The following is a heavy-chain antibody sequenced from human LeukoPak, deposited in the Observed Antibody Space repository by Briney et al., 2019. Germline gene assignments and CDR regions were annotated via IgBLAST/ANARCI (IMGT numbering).Heavy chain of an antibody. Sequence: PGGSLRLSCAASGFTFSRYWMHWGRQAPGKGLVWVSRIKSDGSTNYADSVKGRFTISRDNAKNTVSLQMNSLRAEDTGVYYCARAPAEIGGYYPEYFRHWGQGTLVTVSS. J-gene: IGHJ1*01. D-gene: IGHD3-22*01. CDR1: GFTFSRYW. CDR2: IKSDGST. CDR3: ARAPAEIGGYYPEYFRH. V-gene: IGHV3-74*01.